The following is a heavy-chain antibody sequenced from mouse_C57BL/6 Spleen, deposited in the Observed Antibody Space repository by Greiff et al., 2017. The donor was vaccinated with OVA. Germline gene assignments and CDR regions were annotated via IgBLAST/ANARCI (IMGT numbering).Heavy chain of an antibody. D-gene: IGHD1-1*01. CDR3: AITTVVEVDY. CDR2: ISSGSSTI. Sequence: EVQLQESGGGLVKPGGSLKLSCAASGFTFSDYGMHWVRQAPEQGLEWVAYISSGSSTIYYADTLKGRFTISRDNAKNTLFLQMTSRRSEDTARYYCAITTVVEVDYWGQGTSVTVSS. J-gene: IGHJ4*01. V-gene: IGHV5-17*01. CDR1: GFTFSDYG.